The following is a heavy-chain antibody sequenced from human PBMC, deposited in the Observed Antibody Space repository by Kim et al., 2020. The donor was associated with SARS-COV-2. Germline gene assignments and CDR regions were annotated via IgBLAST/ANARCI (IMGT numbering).Heavy chain of an antibody. CDR3: ARGVLGSSGYYLPDDY. CDR1: GYTFTSYA. V-gene: IGHV1-3*01. D-gene: IGHD3-22*01. J-gene: IGHJ4*02. Sequence: ASVKVSCKASGYTFTSYAMHWVRQAPGQRLEWMGWINAGNGNTKYSQKFQGRVTITRDTSASTAYMELSSLRSEDTAVYYCARGVLGSSGYYLPDDYWGQGTLVTVSS. CDR2: INAGNGNT.